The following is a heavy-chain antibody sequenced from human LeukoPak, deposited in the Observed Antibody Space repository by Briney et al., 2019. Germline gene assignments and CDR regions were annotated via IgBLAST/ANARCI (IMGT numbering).Heavy chain of an antibody. J-gene: IGHJ4*02. CDR1: GFTFSSYA. D-gene: IGHD6-13*01. CDR3: ARDRSGTEHFDY. CDR2: ISYDGSNK. Sequence: GGSLRLSCAASGFTFSSYAMHWVRQAPGKGLEWVAVISYDGSNKYYADSVKGRFTISRDNSKNTLYLQMNSLRAEDTAVYYRARDRSGTEHFDYWGQGTLVTVSS. V-gene: IGHV3-30*04.